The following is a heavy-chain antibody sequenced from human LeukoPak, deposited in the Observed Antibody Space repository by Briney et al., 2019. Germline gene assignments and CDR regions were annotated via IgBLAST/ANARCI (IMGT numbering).Heavy chain of an antibody. V-gene: IGHV3-23*01. Sequence: GGSLRLSCAASGFTFSNAWMSWVRQAPGKGLEWVSAISGSGGSTYYADSVKGRFTISRDNSKNTLYLQMNSLRAEDTAVYYCAKRVGATTIDYWGQGTLVTVSS. CDR3: AKRVGATTIDY. CDR2: ISGSGGST. CDR1: GFTFSNAW. J-gene: IGHJ4*02. D-gene: IGHD1-26*01.